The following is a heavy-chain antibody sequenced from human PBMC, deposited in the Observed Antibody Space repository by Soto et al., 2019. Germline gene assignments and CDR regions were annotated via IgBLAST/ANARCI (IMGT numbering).Heavy chain of an antibody. J-gene: IGHJ5*02. Sequence: SETLSLTCTVSGGSTSSGGYYWGWIRQYPGKALEWIGYVYNSGTTFYNPSLKSRSAISVDTSGNQFSLKLSSVTAADTAVYFCARRSSTYLNEIIYDPWGQGTLVTVSS. D-gene: IGHD2-2*01. CDR2: VYNSGTT. CDR3: ARRSSTYLNEIIYDP. V-gene: IGHV4-31*03. CDR1: GGSTSSGGYY.